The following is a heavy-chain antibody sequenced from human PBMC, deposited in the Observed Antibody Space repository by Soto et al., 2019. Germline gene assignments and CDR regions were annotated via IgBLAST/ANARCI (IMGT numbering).Heavy chain of an antibody. J-gene: IGHJ4*02. CDR2: IIPIFGTA. V-gene: IGHV1-69*13. CDR3: AAGFGDSYYFDY. CDR1: GGTFSSYA. Sequence: SVKVSCKASGGTFSSYAISWVRQAPGQGLEWMGGIIPIFGTANYAQKFQGRVTITADESTSTAYMELRSLRSDDTAVYYCAAGFGDSYYFDYWGQGTLVTVSS. D-gene: IGHD3-10*01.